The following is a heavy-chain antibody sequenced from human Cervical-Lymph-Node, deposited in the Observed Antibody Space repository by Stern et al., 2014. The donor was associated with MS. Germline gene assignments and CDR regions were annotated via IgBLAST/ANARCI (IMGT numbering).Heavy chain of an antibody. J-gene: IGHJ4*02. Sequence: EVQLLESGGGLVQPGGSLRLSCAASGFNFSSYAMSWVRQAPGKGLEWVSAISGSGGSTYYSDSVNGRFTISRDNSKNTLYLQMNSLRAEDTAVYYCAKGDDSSGLEYYFDYWGQGTLVTVSS. V-gene: IGHV3-23*01. CDR1: GFNFSSYA. CDR3: AKGDDSSGLEYYFDY. CDR2: ISGSGGST. D-gene: IGHD3-22*01.